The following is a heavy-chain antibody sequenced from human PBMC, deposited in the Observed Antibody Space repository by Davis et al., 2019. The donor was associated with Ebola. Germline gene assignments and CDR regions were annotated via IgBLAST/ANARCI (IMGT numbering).Heavy chain of an antibody. D-gene: IGHD3-22*01. Sequence: HTGGSLRLSCAASGFTFSSYWMHWVRQAPGKGLVWVSRINSDGSSTSYADSVKGRFTISRDNAKNTLYLQMNSLRAEDTAVYYCARASGSGYYRNWGQGTLVTVSS. V-gene: IGHV3-74*01. CDR3: ARASGSGYYRN. CDR1: GFTFSSYW. J-gene: IGHJ4*02. CDR2: INSDGSST.